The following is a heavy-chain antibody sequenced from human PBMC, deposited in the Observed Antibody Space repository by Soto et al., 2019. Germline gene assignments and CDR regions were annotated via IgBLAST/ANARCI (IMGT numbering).Heavy chain of an antibody. D-gene: IGHD1-7*01. CDR3: ARGGIIGTTPDY. Sequence: VESLKISCQGSGYSFGAYWIGWLRQMPGKGLEWIGIIFPGDSDTRYRPSFQGQVTISVDKSINTAYLQWSSLKTSDTAMYFCARGGIIGTTPDYWGQGTQVTVS. CDR1: GYSFGAYW. CDR2: IFPGDSDT. V-gene: IGHV5-51*01. J-gene: IGHJ4*02.